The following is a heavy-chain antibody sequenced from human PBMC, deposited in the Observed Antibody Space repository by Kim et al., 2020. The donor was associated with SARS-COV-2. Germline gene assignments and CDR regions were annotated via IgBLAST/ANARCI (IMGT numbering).Heavy chain of an antibody. V-gene: IGHV3-21*01. CDR3: ARLTMVRGVIIPLDY. CDR1: GFTFSSYS. J-gene: IGHJ4*02. D-gene: IGHD3-10*01. Sequence: GGSLRLSCAASGFTFSSYSMNWVRQAPGKGLEWVSSISSSSSYIYYADSVKGRFTISRDNAKNSLYLQMNSLRAEDTAVYYCARLTMVRGVIIPLDYWGQGTLVTVSS. CDR2: ISSSSSYI.